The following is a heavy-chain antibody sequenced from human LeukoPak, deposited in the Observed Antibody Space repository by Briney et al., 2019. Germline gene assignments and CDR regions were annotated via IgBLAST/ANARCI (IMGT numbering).Heavy chain of an antibody. CDR3: AGTTGTYTVYYFDY. J-gene: IGHJ4*02. V-gene: IGHV4-59*08. D-gene: IGHD1-26*01. Sequence: SETLSLTCTVSGVSISSYYWNWIRQPPGKGLEWIGYISYSGSTDYNPSLKSRVSISVDTSKNQFSLKLSSVTAADTAVYYCAGTTGTYTVYYFDYWGQGTLVTVSS. CDR1: GVSISSYY. CDR2: ISYSGST.